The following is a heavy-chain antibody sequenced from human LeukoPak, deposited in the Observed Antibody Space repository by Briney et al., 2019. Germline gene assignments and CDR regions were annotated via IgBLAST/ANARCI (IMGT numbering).Heavy chain of an antibody. CDR1: GYSFTNYW. J-gene: IGHJ4*02. V-gene: IGHV5-51*01. Sequence: GESLKISCKGSGYSFTNYWVAWVRQMPGKGLEWMGIIYPGDSETRYSPSFQGQVTISADTSVSTAYPQWSSLKASDTAMYYCARRGFGVLTFDYWGQGTLVTVSS. CDR2: IYPGDSET. D-gene: IGHD3-3*01. CDR3: ARRGFGVLTFDY.